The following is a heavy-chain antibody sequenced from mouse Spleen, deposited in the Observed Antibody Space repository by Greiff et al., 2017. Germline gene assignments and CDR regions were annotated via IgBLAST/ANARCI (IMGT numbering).Heavy chain of an antibody. CDR3: ARPYDGYSPGFAY. J-gene: IGHJ3*01. D-gene: IGHD2-3*01. Sequence: EVHLVESGGGLVQPGGSRKLSCAASGFTFRSSGMHWVRQAPEQGLEWVAYISSGSSTIYYADTVKGRFTISRDTPKNTLFLQMTSLRSEDTAMDCCARPYDGYSPGFAYWGQGTLVTVSA. V-gene: IGHV5-17*02. CDR2: ISSGSSTI. CDR1: GFTFRSSG.